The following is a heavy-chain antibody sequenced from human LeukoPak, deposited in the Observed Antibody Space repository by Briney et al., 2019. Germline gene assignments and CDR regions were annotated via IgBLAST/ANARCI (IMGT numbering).Heavy chain of an antibody. CDR1: GYTFTSYY. J-gene: IGHJ4*02. Sequence: GASVEVSCKASGYTFTSYYMHWVRQAPGQGLEWMGIINPSGGSTSYAQKFQGRVTMTRDMSTSTVYMELSSLRSDDTAVYYCARIRVSRGAVAGNFDYWGQGTLVTVSS. D-gene: IGHD6-19*01. CDR3: ARIRVSRGAVAGNFDY. CDR2: INPSGGST. V-gene: IGHV1-46*01.